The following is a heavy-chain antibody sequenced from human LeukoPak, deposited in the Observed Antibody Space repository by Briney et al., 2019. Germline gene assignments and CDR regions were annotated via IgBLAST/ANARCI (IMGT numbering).Heavy chain of an antibody. CDR3: ARPPIPHSRTDAFDI. CDR1: RYTFTSYY. V-gene: IGHV1-46*01. CDR2: INPSGGST. Sequence: ASVKVSCKASRYTFTSYYTHWVRQAPGQGLEWMGIINPSGGSTSYAQKFQGRVTMTRDTSTSTVYMELSSLRSEDTAVYYCARPPIPHSRTDAFDIWGQGTMVTVSS. J-gene: IGHJ3*02.